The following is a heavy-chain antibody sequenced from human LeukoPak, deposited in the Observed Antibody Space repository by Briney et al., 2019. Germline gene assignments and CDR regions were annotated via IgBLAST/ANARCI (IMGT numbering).Heavy chain of an antibody. CDR3: ARAPLYYGDQNNWFDP. J-gene: IGHJ5*02. D-gene: IGHD4-17*01. CDR1: GYTFTGYY. V-gene: IGHV1-2*02. CDR2: INPNSGGT. Sequence: ASVKVSCKASGYTFTGYYMHWVRQAPGQGLEWMGWINPNSGGTNYAQKFQGRVTMTRDTSISTAYMELSRLRSDDTAVYYCARAPLYYGDQNNWFDPWCQGTLVTVSS.